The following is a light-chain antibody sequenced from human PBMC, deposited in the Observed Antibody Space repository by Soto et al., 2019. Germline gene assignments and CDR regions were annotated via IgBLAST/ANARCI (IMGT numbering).Light chain of an antibody. V-gene: IGLV2-14*01. J-gene: IGLJ2*01. CDR2: DVS. Sequence: QSVLTQPASVSGSPGQSITISCTGTSSDVGGYNYVSWYQQHPGKAPKLMIYDVSNLPSGVSNSFSGSQSGNTASLTISGLPAEDEADYYCSSYTSSSTPYVVFGGGTKLTVL. CDR3: SSYTSSSTPYVV. CDR1: SSDVGGYNY.